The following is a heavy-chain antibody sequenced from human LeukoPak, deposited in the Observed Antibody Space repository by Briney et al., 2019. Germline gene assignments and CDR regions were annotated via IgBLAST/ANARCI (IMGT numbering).Heavy chain of an antibody. V-gene: IGHV3-73*01. CDR2: IRSKANSYAT. CDR3: TRDYYDSSGYYNWFDP. CDR1: GFTFSGSA. D-gene: IGHD3-22*01. J-gene: IGHJ5*02. Sequence: GGSRRLSCAASGFTFSGSAMHWVRQASGKGLEWVGRIRSKANSYATAYAASVKGRFTISRDDSKNTAYLQMNSLKTEDTAVYYCTRDYYDSSGYYNWFDPWGQGTLVTVSS.